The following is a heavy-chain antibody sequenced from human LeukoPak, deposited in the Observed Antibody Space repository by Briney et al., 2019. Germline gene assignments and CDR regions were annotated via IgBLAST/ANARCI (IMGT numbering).Heavy chain of an antibody. Sequence: SETLSLTCTVSGGSVNNYFWSWIRRPPGKGLEWIGYIDDSGNTDYNPSLKSQVSISIAKSKNQFFLKLSSVTAADTAMYYCARSDYYGSGSHTVFDAFDIWGQGTRVTVSS. D-gene: IGHD3-10*01. CDR2: IDDSGNT. J-gene: IGHJ3*02. CDR3: ARSDYYGSGSHTVFDAFDI. CDR1: GGSVNNYF. V-gene: IGHV4-59*02.